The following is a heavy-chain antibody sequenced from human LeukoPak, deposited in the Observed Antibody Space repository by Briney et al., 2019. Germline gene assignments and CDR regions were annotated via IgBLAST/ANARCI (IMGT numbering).Heavy chain of an antibody. J-gene: IGHJ4*02. D-gene: IGHD2-2*01. CDR2: ISSSSSYT. CDR3: ARGPELGNCSSTSCYHFDY. CDR1: GLNFSVYY. V-gene: IGHV3-11*05. Sequence: PGGSLRLSCAASGLNFSVYYMSWIRQAPGEGLEWVSYISSSSSYTNYADSVKGRFTISRDNAKNSLYLQMNSLRAEDTAVYYCARGPELGNCSSTSCYHFDYWGQGTLVTVSS.